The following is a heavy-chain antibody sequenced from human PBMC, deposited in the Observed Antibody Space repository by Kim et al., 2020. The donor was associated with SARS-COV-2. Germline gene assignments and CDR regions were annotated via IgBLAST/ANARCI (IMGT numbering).Heavy chain of an antibody. CDR2: A. Sequence: AKYEQKFQGRVTITADESTSTAYMELSSLRSEDTAVYYCARGDYSDYFDYWGQGTLVTVSS. CDR3: ARGDYSDYFDY. J-gene: IGHJ4*02. V-gene: IGHV1-69*01. D-gene: IGHD4-4*01.